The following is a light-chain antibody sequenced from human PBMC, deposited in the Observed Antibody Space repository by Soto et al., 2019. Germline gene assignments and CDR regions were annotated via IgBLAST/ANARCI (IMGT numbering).Light chain of an antibody. CDR3: QQYNSYS. J-gene: IGKJ1*01. Sequence: AIQLTQSPSSLSASVGDRVTIPCRASQGITSYLAWYQQRPGKAPGLLIYDASSLESGVPSRFSGSGSGTEFTLTISSLQPDDFATYYCQQYNSYSFGQGTKVDIK. V-gene: IGKV1-13*02. CDR2: DAS. CDR1: QGITSY.